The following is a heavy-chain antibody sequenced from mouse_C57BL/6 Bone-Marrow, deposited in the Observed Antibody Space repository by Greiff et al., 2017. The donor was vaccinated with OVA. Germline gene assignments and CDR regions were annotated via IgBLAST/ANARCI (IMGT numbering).Heavy chain of an antibody. CDR1: GFTFSSYA. J-gene: IGHJ2*01. CDR2: ISDGGSYT. D-gene: IGHD1-1*01. CDR3: ARGFPYYYGRSCELDY. Sequence: EVQVVESGGGLVKPGGSLKLSCAASGFTFSSYAMSWVRQTPEKRLEWVATISDGGSYTYYPDNVKGRFTISRDNAKNNLYLQMSHLKSEDTAMYYCARGFPYYYGRSCELDYWGQGTTLTVSS. V-gene: IGHV5-4*01.